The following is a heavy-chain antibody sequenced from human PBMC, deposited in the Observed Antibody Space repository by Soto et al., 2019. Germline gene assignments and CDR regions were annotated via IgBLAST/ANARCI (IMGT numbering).Heavy chain of an antibody. CDR1: GFTFSSYG. CDR3: ARDLLFSSSWKPSRGSPLANWFDP. J-gene: IGHJ5*02. Sequence: GGSLRLSCAASGFTFSSYGMHWVRQAPGKGLEWVAVIWYDGSNKYYADSVKGRFTISRDNSKNTLYLQMNSLRAEDTAVYYCARDLLFSSSWKPSRGSPLANWFDPWGQGTLVTVSS. D-gene: IGHD6-13*01. V-gene: IGHV3-33*01. CDR2: IWYDGSNK.